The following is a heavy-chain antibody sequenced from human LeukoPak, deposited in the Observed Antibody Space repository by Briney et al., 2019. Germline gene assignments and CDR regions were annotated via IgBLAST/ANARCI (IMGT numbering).Heavy chain of an antibody. V-gene: IGHV4-30-2*01. CDR2: IYHSGST. CDR3: ASGPPRALLFDY. J-gene: IGHJ4*02. D-gene: IGHD1-26*01. Sequence: PSETLSLTCAVSGGSISSGGYSWSWIRQPPGKGLEWIGYIYHSGSTYYNPSLKSRVTISVDRSKNQFSLKLSSVTAADTAVYYCASGPPRALLFDYWGQGTLVTVSS. CDR1: GGSISSGGYS.